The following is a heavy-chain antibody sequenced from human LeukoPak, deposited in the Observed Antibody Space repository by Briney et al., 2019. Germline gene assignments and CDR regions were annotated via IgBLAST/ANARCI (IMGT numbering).Heavy chain of an antibody. Sequence: SETLSLTCTVSGGSISSYYWSWIRQPPGKGLEWIGYIYYSGSTNYNPSLKSRVTISVDTSKNQFSLKLSSVTAADTAVYYCARVRSSGWYRPWFDPWGQGTLVTVSS. V-gene: IGHV4-59*01. CDR1: GGSISSYY. CDR2: IYYSGST. J-gene: IGHJ5*02. D-gene: IGHD6-19*01. CDR3: ARVRSSGWYRPWFDP.